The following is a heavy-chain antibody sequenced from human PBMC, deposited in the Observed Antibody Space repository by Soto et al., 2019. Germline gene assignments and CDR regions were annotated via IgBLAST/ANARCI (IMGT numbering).Heavy chain of an antibody. CDR2: IYYRGST. D-gene: IGHD6-6*01. CDR3: VGRKQLVATLDY. J-gene: IGHJ4*02. CDR1: GDSISSDDYY. V-gene: IGHV4-30-4*01. Sequence: PSETLSLTCTVSGDSISSDDYYWSWIRQHPGKGLEWVGYIYYRGSTYYNPSLKSRVTISVDTSKNQVSLKLNSVTAADTAVYYCVGRKQLVATLDYWGQGTLVTVSS.